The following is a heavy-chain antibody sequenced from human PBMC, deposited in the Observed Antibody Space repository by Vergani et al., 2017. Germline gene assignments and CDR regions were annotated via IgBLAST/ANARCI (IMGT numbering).Heavy chain of an antibody. CDR3: ASDLDPDGKA. D-gene: IGHD1-1*01. Sequence: EVQLVESGGGLVKPGGSLRLSYAASGFTFSSYSMNWVRQAPGKGLEWVSSISSCSSYIYYADSVKGRFTISRDNAKNSLYLQMNSLRAEATAVYYCASDLDPDGKAWGQGTLVTVSS. CDR2: ISSCSSYI. CDR1: GFTFSSYS. V-gene: IGHV3-21*01. J-gene: IGHJ5*02.